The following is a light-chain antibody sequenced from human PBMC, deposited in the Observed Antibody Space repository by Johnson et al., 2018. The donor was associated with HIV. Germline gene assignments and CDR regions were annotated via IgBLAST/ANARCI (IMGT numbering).Light chain of an antibody. CDR3: GTWDSSLSACV. V-gene: IGLV1-51*02. J-gene: IGLJ1*01. CDR1: TSNIGDNY. Sequence: QSVLTQPPSVSAAPGQKVTISCSGSTSNIGDNYASWYQQLPGTAPKILIHENNKRPSGIPDRFSGSKSGTSATLGITGLQTGDEADYYCGTWDSSLSACVFGTGTKVTVL. CDR2: ENN.